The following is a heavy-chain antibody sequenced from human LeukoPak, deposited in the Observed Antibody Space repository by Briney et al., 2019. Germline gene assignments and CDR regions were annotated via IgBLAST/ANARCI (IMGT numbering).Heavy chain of an antibody. V-gene: IGHV4-4*07. D-gene: IGHD5-12*01. J-gene: IGHJ6*02. CDR3: ARIRVGYDFRSLYYYYGMDV. Sequence: PSETLSLTCTVSGGSISSYYWSWIRQPAGKGLEWIGRIYTSGSTNYNPSLKSRVTMSVDTSKNQFSLKLSSVTAADTAVYYCARIRVGYDFRSLYYYYGMDVWGQGTTVTVSS. CDR1: GGSISSYY. CDR2: IYTSGST.